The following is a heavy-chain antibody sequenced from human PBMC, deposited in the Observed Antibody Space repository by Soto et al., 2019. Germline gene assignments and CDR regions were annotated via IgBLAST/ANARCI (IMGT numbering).Heavy chain of an antibody. J-gene: IGHJ4*02. CDR1: GFTFSDYA. V-gene: IGHV3-30*18. D-gene: IGHD6-19*01. Sequence: GGSVRLSCAASGFTFSDYAMHWVRQAPGKGLEWVAVVSHDGRNTFFSDSVKGRFTISRDSFKNTFFLEMTSLRAEDTVFYYCAKGGRQWLVTSDFNYWGQGALVTVSS. CDR3: AKGGRQWLVTSDFNY. CDR2: VSHDGRNT.